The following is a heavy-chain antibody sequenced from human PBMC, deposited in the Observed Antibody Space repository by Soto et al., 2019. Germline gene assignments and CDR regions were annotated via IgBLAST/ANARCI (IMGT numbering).Heavy chain of an antibody. V-gene: IGHV1-2*04. Sequence: QVQLVQSGAEVKKPGASVKVSCKASGYTFTGYYMHWVRQAPGQGLEWMGWINPNSGGTNYAQKFQGWVTMTRDTSXSXXYMELSRLRSDDTAVYYCARDIGYSSGWYGAGVDYWGQGTLVTVSS. D-gene: IGHD6-19*01. CDR1: GYTFTGYY. J-gene: IGHJ4*02. CDR2: INPNSGGT. CDR3: ARDIGYSSGWYGAGVDY.